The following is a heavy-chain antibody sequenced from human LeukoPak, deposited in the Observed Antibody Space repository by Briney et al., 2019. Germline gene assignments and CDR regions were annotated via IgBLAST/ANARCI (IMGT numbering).Heavy chain of an antibody. D-gene: IGHD6-6*01. CDR3: ARREYSTSSGYVY. J-gene: IGHJ4*02. V-gene: IGHV5-51*01. CDR1: GYSFNTYW. Sequence: GESLKISCKGSGYSFNTYWIAWVRPMPGKGLEWVGIIYPGDSDTRYSPSFQGKVTISADKSIGTAYLQWSTLKASDTAMYYCARREYSTSSGYVYWGQGTLVTVSS. CDR2: IYPGDSDT.